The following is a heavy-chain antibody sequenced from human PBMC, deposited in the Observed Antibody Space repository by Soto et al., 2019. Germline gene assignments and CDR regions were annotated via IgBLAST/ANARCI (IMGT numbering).Heavy chain of an antibody. J-gene: IGHJ4*02. CDR1: GFTFSSYD. V-gene: IGHV3-13*01. Sequence: GGSLRLSCAASGFTFSSYDMHWVRQATGKGLEWVSAIGTAGDTYYPGSVKGRFTISRENAKNSLYLQMNSLRAEDTAVYYCARVLTYGSGSYPHHRGQRTLVTVSS. CDR3: ARVLTYGSGSYPHH. CDR2: IGTAGDT. D-gene: IGHD3-10*01.